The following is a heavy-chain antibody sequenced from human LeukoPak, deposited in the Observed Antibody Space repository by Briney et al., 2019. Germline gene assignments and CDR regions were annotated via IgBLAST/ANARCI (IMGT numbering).Heavy chain of an antibody. V-gene: IGHV4-59*01. D-gene: IGHD4-17*01. Sequence: SETVSLTCTVSGGSISSYYWSWLRQPPAKGLEWMGYIYYSGSTNYNPSLKSRVTISVDTSKNQFSLKLSSVTAADTAVYYCARETTVTQRARLFDYWGQGTLVTVSS. CDR1: GGSISSYY. CDR3: ARETTVTQRARLFDY. CDR2: IYYSGST. J-gene: IGHJ4*02.